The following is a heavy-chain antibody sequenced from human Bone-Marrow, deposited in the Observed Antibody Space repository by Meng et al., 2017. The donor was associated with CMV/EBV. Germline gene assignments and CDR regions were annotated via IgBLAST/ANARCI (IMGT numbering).Heavy chain of an antibody. CDR2: IKCDGSEK. V-gene: IGHV3-52*01. CDR1: GFTFRRSW. D-gene: IGHD4-11*01. Sequence: GESLKISCAASGFTFRRSWMHWVCQAPEKGLAWVADIKCDGSEKYYVDSVKGRLTISRDNAKNSLYLQMNSLRAEDAAVYYCARGGGGIYSNFPYDYWGQGTLVTGSS. CDR3: ARGGGGIYSNFPYDY. J-gene: IGHJ4*02.